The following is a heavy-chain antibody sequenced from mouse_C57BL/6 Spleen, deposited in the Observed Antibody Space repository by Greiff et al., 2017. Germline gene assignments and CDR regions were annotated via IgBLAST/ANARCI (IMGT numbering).Heavy chain of an antibody. Sequence: VQLKESGPGLVKPSQSLSLTCSVTGYSITSGYYWNWIRQFPGNKLEWMGYISYDGSNNYNPSLKNRISITRDTSKNQFFLKLNSVTTEDTATYYCARGPYFDVWGTGTTVTVSS. CDR3: ARGPYFDV. CDR2: ISYDGSN. J-gene: IGHJ1*03. CDR1: GYSITSGYY. V-gene: IGHV3-6*01.